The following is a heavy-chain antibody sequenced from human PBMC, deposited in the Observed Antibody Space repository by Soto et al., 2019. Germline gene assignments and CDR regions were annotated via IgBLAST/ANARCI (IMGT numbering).Heavy chain of an antibody. CDR3: AKDNGIQLWLFGVMSMDV. V-gene: IGHV3-23*01. CDR1: GFTFSSYA. Sequence: EVQLLESGGGLVQPGGSLRLSCAASGFTFSSYAMSWVRQAPGRGLEWASLISGRGGSTYYADSVKGRFTISRDNSKNTLYLQMNSLRAEDTAVYYCAKDNGIQLWLFGVMSMDVWGQGTTVTVSS. CDR2: ISGRGGST. D-gene: IGHD5-18*01. J-gene: IGHJ6*02.